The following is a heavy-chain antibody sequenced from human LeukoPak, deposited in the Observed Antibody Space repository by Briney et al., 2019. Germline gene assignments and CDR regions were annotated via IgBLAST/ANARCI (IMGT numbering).Heavy chain of an antibody. CDR3: ARGLYDSSFYTLGP. CDR2: ISGDGRST. V-gene: IGHV3-74*01. D-gene: IGHD3-22*01. Sequence: GGSLRLSCAASGFTFSSYLIHWVRQAPGKGLVWVSRISGDGRSTNYADSVKGRFTISRDNAKNTVYLQMNSLRAEDSAVYSCARGLYDSSFYTLGPWGQGTLVTVSS. CDR1: GFTFSSYL. J-gene: IGHJ5*02.